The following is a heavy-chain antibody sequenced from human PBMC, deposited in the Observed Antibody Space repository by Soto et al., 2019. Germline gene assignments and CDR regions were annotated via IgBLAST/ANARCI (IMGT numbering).Heavy chain of an antibody. D-gene: IGHD2-2*01. V-gene: IGHV3-30*03. CDR3: ARDSYRGDVVLTPAPYGNDY. Sequence: GGSLRLSCAASEFTFKSYGMHWVRQAPGKGLAWVAVISFDGNRKHYADSVRGRFTISRDNSKNTLYLQMNSLRTEDTAIYYCARDSYRGDVVLTPAPYGNDYWGRGTLVTAPQ. CDR1: EFTFKSYG. J-gene: IGHJ4*02. CDR2: ISFDGNRK.